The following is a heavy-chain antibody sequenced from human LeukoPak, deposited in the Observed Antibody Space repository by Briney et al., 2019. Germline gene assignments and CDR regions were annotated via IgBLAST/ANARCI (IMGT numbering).Heavy chain of an antibody. J-gene: IGHJ3*02. CDR2: INGDGRNI. CDR1: GFTFSSYW. CDR3: TSHTGTGDAFRPFHI. D-gene: IGHD2-21*02. Sequence: GGSLRLSGVASGFTFSSYWMHWVRQDPRKGLVWVSRINGDGRNINYADSVRGRFTISRDNAKNSLYLQMNSLRAEDTAVYYCTSHTGTGDAFRPFHIWGQGTMVTVSS. V-gene: IGHV3-74*01.